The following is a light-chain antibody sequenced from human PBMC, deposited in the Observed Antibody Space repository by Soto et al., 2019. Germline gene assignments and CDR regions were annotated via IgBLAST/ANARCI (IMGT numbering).Light chain of an antibody. Sequence: EIVMTQSPATLSASPGDRATLSCRASQSVSSNLAWYQQKPGQAPRLLIYGASTRATDSPPRFSGSGSGTTFTLTISRIQSDDFSVYYYRQYNNWPPFTFGPGTKLDLK. CDR1: QSVSSN. J-gene: IGKJ3*01. CDR3: RQYNNWPPFT. CDR2: GAS. V-gene: IGKV3-15*01.